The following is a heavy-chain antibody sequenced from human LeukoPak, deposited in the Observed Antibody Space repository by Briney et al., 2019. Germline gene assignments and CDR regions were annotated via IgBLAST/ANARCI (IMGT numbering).Heavy chain of an antibody. CDR1: GFTFSTFP. CDR3: AKDQAYCSSTSCYPDPFDY. V-gene: IGHV3-23*01. Sequence: QPGGSLRLSCAASGFTFSTFPMSWVRQAPGKGLEWVSSIYGSGGRTYYADSVKGRFTISRDNSKNTLYLQMNSLRAEDTAVYYCAKDQAYCSSTSCYPDPFDYWGQGTLVTVSS. D-gene: IGHD2-2*01. CDR2: IYGSGGRT. J-gene: IGHJ4*02.